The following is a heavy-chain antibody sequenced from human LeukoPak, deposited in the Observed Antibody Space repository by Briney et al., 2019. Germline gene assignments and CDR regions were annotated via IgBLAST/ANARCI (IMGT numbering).Heavy chain of an antibody. J-gene: IGHJ3*02. D-gene: IGHD3-3*02. CDR2: ISPDKT. CDR3: VKEHVDRAFTRSFEI. V-gene: IGHV3-23*01. CDR1: GFSFSTNP. Sequence: GGSLRLSCAASGFSFSTNPMSWVRQAAGKGLEWVSAISPDKTYYADSVKGRLTISRDNYKNTVDLHMNSPRAEDTAIYYCVKEHVDRAFTRSFEIWGQGIVVTVSS.